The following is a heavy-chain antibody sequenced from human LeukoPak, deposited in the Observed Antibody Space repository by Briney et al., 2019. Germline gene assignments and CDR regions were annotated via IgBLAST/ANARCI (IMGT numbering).Heavy chain of an antibody. D-gene: IGHD6-13*01. J-gene: IGHJ6*03. CDR1: GGSISYYY. CDR3: ARDAYSSSYMDV. V-gene: IGHV4-59*01. CDR2: IYYSGST. Sequence: PSETLSLTCTVSGGSISYYYWSWIRQPPGKGLEWIGYIYYSGSTNYNPSLKSRVTISVDTSKNQFSLKLSSVTVADTVVYYCARDAYSSSYMDVWGKGTTVTVSS.